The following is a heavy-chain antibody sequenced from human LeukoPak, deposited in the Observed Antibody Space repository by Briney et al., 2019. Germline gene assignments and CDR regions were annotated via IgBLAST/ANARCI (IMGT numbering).Heavy chain of an antibody. CDR1: GGSISSYY. V-gene: IGHV4-59*12. Sequence: SETLSLTCTVSGGSISSYYWSWIRQPPGRGLEWIGYIYYSGSTNYNPSLKSRVTMSVDTSKNQFSLQLNSVTPEDTAVYYCGRGRTHTGFDYWGQGTLVTVSS. CDR3: GRGRTHTGFDY. CDR2: IYYSGST. D-gene: IGHD2-8*02. J-gene: IGHJ4*02.